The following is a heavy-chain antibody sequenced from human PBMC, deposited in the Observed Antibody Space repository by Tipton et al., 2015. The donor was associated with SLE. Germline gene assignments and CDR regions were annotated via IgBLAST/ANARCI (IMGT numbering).Heavy chain of an antibody. CDR3: ARVRGDIVATEYEGFDY. J-gene: IGHJ4*02. CDR1: GGSISSGSYY. Sequence: TLSLTCTVSGGSISSGSYYWSWIRQPPGKGLEWFGYIYTSGSTNYNPSLKSRVTISVDTSKNQFSLKLSSVTAADTAVYYCARVRGDIVATEYEGFDYWGQGTLVTVSS. D-gene: IGHD5-12*01. CDR2: IYTSGST. V-gene: IGHV4-61*09.